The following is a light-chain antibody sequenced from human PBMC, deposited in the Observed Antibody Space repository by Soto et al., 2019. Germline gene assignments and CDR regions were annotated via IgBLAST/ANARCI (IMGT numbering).Light chain of an antibody. V-gene: IGKV1-5*03. CDR3: QQYHNDSPWT. J-gene: IGKJ1*01. CDR2: KAS. Sequence: DIQLTQSHSTLSASVRDKVTIICRASQSISRWLAWYQQKPGKAPQVLIYKASNLETGVPSRFSGSGSGTEFALFISSLQPDDFATYYCQQYHNDSPWTFGQGAKVDIK. CDR1: QSISRW.